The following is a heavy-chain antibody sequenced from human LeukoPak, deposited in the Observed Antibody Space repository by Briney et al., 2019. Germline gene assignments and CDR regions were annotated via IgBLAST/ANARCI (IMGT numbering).Heavy chain of an antibody. CDR2: ISSSSSYI. V-gene: IGHV3-21*01. Sequence: GGSLRLSCAASGFTFSSYTMNWVRQAPGKGLEWVSSISSSSSYIYYADSMKGRFTISRDNGKNSLYLQMNSLRAEDTAVYYCANGGNSGWRFDYWGQGTLVTVSS. CDR3: ANGGNSGWRFDY. CDR1: GFTFSSYT. D-gene: IGHD4-23*01. J-gene: IGHJ4*02.